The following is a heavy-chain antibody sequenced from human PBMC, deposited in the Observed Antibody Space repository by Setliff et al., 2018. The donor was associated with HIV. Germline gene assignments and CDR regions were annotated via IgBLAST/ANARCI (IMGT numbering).Heavy chain of an antibody. J-gene: IGHJ4*02. CDR1: GGSITTSTFY. V-gene: IGHV4-39*01. D-gene: IGHD3-10*01. Sequence: SETLSLTCTVSGGSITTSTFYWGWIRQPPGKGLQWIGSIYFTGDSYYDPSLKSRVTTSVDTSNNQFSLILSPVTAADTAVYYCARQTGLRGCYGSNSLYYFDYWGKGMLVTVSS. CDR3: ARQTGLRGCYGSNSLYYFDY. CDR2: IYFTGDS.